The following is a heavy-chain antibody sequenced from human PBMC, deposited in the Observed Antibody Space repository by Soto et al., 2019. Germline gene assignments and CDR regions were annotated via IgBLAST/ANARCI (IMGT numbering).Heavy chain of an antibody. V-gene: IGHV4-34*01. D-gene: IGHD2-15*01. J-gene: IGHJ4*02. Sequence: QVQLQQWGAGLLKPSETLSLTCAVNGGSFTGYYWSWVRQPPGKGLEWIGEIKDGGSTNYSPSLRSRVTISAGTSKKQFSLKVTSVTAADTAVYYCARGQEGVVATHWDQGTLVTVSS. CDR1: GGSFTGYY. CDR3: ARGQEGVVATH. CDR2: IKDGGST.